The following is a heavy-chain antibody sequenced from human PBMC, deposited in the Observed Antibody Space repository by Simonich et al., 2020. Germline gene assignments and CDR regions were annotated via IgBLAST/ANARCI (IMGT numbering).Heavy chain of an antibody. V-gene: IGHV1-18*01. CDR2: ISDYNGNT. CDR3: ARASRGTWWYYYFDY. CDR1: GYTFTSYG. Sequence: QVQLVQSGAEVKKPGASVKVSCKASGYTFTSYGISWVRQAPGQGSEWMGWISDYNGNTNYAQKLRGRVTMTTDTSTSTAYMELRSLRSDDTAVYYCARASRGTWWYYYFDYWGQGTLVTVSS. D-gene: IGHD2-15*01. J-gene: IGHJ4*02.